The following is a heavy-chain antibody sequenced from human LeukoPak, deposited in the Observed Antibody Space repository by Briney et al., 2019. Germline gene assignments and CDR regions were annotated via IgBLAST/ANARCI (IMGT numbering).Heavy chain of an antibody. J-gene: IGHJ5*02. Sequence: ASVKVSCKASGYTFTGYYMHWVRQAPGQGLEWMGWINPNSGGTNYAQKFQGRVTMTRDTFISTAYMELSGLRSDDTAVYYCARGASGVYTVTTSWFDPWGQGTLVTVSS. V-gene: IGHV1-2*02. CDR3: ARGASGVYTVTTSWFDP. CDR2: INPNSGGT. D-gene: IGHD4-17*01. CDR1: GYTFTGYY.